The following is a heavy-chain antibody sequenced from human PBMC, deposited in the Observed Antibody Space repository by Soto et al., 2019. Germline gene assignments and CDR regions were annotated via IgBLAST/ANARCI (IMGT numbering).Heavy chain of an antibody. CDR1: GFTFSSYG. CDR2: IWYDGSNK. V-gene: IGHV3-33*01. D-gene: IGHD3-10*01. J-gene: IGHJ6*02. CDR3: AREDLRGVMDYYYYGMDV. Sequence: PGGSLRLSCAASGFTFSSYGMHWVRQAPGKGLEWVAVIWYDGSNKYYADSVKGRFTISRDNSKNTLYLQMNSLRAEDTAVYYCAREDLRGVMDYYYYGMDVWGQGTTVTVSS.